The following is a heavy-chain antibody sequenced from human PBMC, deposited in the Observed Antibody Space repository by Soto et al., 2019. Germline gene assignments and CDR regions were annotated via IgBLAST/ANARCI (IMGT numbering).Heavy chain of an antibody. Sequence: EVQLVESGGGLIQPGGSLRLSCAASGFTFSSNDMNWVRQAPGKGLEWVSLIYSSGSTYYADSVKGRFTISRDNSKNTFHLQMSSLRADDPALYYCATRPLLPGAPWGQGTMVTVSS. CDR2: IYSSGST. CDR1: GFTFSSND. CDR3: ATRPLLPGAP. D-gene: IGHD3-22*01. J-gene: IGHJ3*01. V-gene: IGHV3-53*01.